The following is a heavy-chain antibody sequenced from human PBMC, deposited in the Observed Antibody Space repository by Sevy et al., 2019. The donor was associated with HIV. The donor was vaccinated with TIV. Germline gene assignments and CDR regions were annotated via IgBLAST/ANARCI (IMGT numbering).Heavy chain of an antibody. Sequence: GGSLRLSCAASGVIFDDYGMSWVRQAPGKGLEWVSGINWNGGSTGYADSVKGRFTISRDNAKNSLYLQMNSLRAEDTALYYCARHGYGYGYHALLDYYYGMTSGAKGPRSPSP. CDR1: GVIFDDYG. V-gene: IGHV3-20*04. D-gene: IGHD5-18*01. CDR2: INWNGGST. CDR3: ARHGYGYGYHALLDYYYGMTS. J-gene: IGHJ6*02.